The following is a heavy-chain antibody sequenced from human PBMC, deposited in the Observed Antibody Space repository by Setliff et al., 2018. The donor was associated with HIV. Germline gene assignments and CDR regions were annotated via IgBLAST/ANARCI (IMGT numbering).Heavy chain of an antibody. CDR1: GGSFSGYY. CDR2: INHDRTT. J-gene: IGHJ6*02. Sequence: ETLSLTCAVYGGSFSGYYWSWIRQPPGKGLEWIGEINHDRTTNYNPSLKSRVTISVDTSKNQFSLTLNSMTAADTAVYYCASGWVRGPMISPGTDFSYGWDVWGRGTPVTVSS. CDR3: ASGWVRGPMISPGTDFSYGWDV. V-gene: IGHV4-34*01. D-gene: IGHD3-10*01.